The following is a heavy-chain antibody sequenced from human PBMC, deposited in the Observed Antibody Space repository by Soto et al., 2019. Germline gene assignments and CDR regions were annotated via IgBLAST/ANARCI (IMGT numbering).Heavy chain of an antibody. Sequence: QVQLQQWGAGLLKPSETLSLTCAVYGGSFSGYYWSWIRQPPGKGLEWIGEINHSGSTNYNPSLKSRVTISVDTSKSQFSLKLSSVTSADTAVYYCARGRGYDYVWGSYRYPAFDYWGQGTLVTVSS. CDR2: INHSGST. D-gene: IGHD3-16*02. CDR3: ARGRGYDYVWGSYRYPAFDY. V-gene: IGHV4-34*01. J-gene: IGHJ4*02. CDR1: GGSFSGYY.